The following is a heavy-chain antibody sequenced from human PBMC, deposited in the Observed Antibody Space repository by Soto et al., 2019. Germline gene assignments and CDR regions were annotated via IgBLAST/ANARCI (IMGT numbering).Heavy chain of an antibody. D-gene: IGHD6-6*01. V-gene: IGHV3-23*01. J-gene: IGHJ4*02. CDR3: AKNWDTTFSSSSH. CDR2: ISGSGGST. CDR1: GFTFTTYA. Sequence: EVQLLESGGGLVQPGGSLRLSCAASGFTFTTYAMTWVRQAPGKGLEWVSAISGSGGSTYYADSVKGRFTISRDNSTNMLYLQMNILTAADTAVYYCAKNWDTTFSSSSHWGQGTLVTVSS.